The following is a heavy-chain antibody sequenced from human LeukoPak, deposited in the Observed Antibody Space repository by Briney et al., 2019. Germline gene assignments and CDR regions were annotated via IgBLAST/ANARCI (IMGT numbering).Heavy chain of an antibody. D-gene: IGHD6-19*01. V-gene: IGHV1-18*01. CDR1: GYTFTSYG. Sequence: GASVKVSCTASGYTFTSYGISWVRQAPGQGLEWMGWISAYNGNTNYAQKLQGRVTMTTDTSTSTAYMELRSLRSDDTAVYYCAREDSSGWHPLGVYYYYMDVWGKGTTVTVSS. CDR3: AREDSSGWHPLGVYYYYMDV. J-gene: IGHJ6*03. CDR2: ISAYNGNT.